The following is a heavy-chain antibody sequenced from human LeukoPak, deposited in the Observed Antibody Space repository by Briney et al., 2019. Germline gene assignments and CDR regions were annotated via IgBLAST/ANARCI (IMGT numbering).Heavy chain of an antibody. CDR3: ASWSSSWYYFDY. J-gene: IGHJ4*02. Sequence: GGSLRLSCAASGFTFSSYSMNWVRQAPGKGLEWVSYISSSSSTIYYADSVKGRFAISRDNAKNSLYLQMNSLRDEDTAVYYCASWSSSWYYFDYWGQGTLVTVSS. V-gene: IGHV3-48*02. CDR2: ISSSSSTI. D-gene: IGHD6-13*01. CDR1: GFTFSSYS.